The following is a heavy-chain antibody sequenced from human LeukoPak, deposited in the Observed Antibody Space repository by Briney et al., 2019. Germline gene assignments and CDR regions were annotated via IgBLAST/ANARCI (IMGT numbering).Heavy chain of an antibody. CDR2: ISSNGGST. D-gene: IGHD4-17*01. J-gene: IGHJ4*02. V-gene: IGHV3-64*02. CDR3: ARGLTTGEY. CDR1: GFTFTNYA. Sequence: GGSLRLSCAASGFTFTNYAMHWVRKAPGKGLEYVSAISSNGGSTYYADSVKGRFTIYRDNSRNTLYLQMGSLRAEDMAVYYCARGLTTGEYWGQGTLVTVSS.